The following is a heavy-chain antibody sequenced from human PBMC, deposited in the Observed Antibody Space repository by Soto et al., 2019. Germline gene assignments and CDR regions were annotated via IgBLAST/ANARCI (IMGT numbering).Heavy chain of an antibody. V-gene: IGHV4-30-2*01. CDR2: IYHSGST. CDR1: GGSISSGGYS. CDR3: ASVPGT. J-gene: IGHJ4*02. D-gene: IGHD3-10*01. Sequence: SETLSLTCAVSGGSISSGGYSLIWIRQPPGKGLEWIGYIYHSGSTYYNPSLKSRVTISVDRSKNQFSLKLSSVTAADTAVYYCASVPGTWGQGTLVTVSS.